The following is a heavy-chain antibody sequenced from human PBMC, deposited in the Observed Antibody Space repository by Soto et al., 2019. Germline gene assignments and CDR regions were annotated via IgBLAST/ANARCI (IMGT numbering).Heavy chain of an antibody. D-gene: IGHD3-10*01. V-gene: IGHV1-24*01. CDR1: GDTLTELS. J-gene: IGHJ4*02. CDR3: ATSITMVRGVIITPHVTFDY. CDR2: FDPEDGET. Sequence: ASVKVSCKVSGDTLTELSMHWVRQAPGKGLEWMGGFDPEDGETIYAQKFQGRVTMTEDTSTDTAYMELSSLRSEDTAVYYCATSITMVRGVIITPHVTFDYWGQGTLVTVSS.